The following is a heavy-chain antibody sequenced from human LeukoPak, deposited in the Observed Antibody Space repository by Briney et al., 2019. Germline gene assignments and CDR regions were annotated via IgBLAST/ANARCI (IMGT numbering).Heavy chain of an antibody. D-gene: IGHD1-20*01. J-gene: IGHJ5*02. CDR1: GGSFSGYY. CDR3: ARTRTLNWNLAPHAGWFDP. V-gene: IGHV4-34*01. Sequence: PSETLSLTCAVYGGSFSGYYWSWIRQPPGKGLEWIGEINHSGSTNYNPSLKSRVTISVDTSKNQFSLKLSSVTAADTAVYYCARTRTLNWNLAPHAGWFDPWGQGTLVTVSS. CDR2: INHSGST.